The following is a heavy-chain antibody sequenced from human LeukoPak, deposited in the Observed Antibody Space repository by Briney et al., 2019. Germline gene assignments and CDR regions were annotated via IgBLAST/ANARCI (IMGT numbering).Heavy chain of an antibody. J-gene: IGHJ4*02. CDR3: ARPGYSSSSHY. CDR1: GASISSGNW. CDR2: VSHSGST. Sequence: SETLSLTCTVSGASISSGNWWGWVRPTPGRGLGWIGEVSHSGSTYYNPSLKSRVTISVDTSKNQFSLKLSSVTAADTAVYYCARPGYSSSSHYWGQGTLVTVSS. V-gene: IGHV4-4*02. D-gene: IGHD6-13*01.